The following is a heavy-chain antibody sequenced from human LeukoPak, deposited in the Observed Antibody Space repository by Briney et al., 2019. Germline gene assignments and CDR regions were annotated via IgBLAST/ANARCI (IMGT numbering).Heavy chain of an antibody. CDR1: GFTFTEYW. V-gene: IGHV3-7*01. J-gene: IGHJ6*03. D-gene: IGHD2-21*01. CDR2: IKQDGSEV. Sequence: GGSLRLSCAASGFTFTEYWMTWVRQAPGQRLEWVANIKQDGSEVYYVDSVEGRFTISRDNTKNSVYLQMNSLGVEDTAVYYCAREAYCGGPSCFAVSYMDVWGKGTTVTVSS. CDR3: AREAYCGGPSCFAVSYMDV.